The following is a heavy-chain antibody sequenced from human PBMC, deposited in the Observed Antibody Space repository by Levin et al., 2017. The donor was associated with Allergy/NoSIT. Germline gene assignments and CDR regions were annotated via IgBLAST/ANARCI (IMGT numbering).Heavy chain of an antibody. J-gene: IGHJ4*02. CDR2: IYWNDDK. Sequence: SGPTLVKPTQTLTLTCTFSGFSLSTSGVGVGWIRQPPGKALEWLALIYWNDDKRYSPSLKSRLTITKDTSKNQVVLTMTNMDPVDTATYYCARRGYYYGSGSYYNMYDYFDYWGQGTLVTVSS. D-gene: IGHD3-10*01. CDR3: ARRGYYYGSGSYYNMYDYFDY. V-gene: IGHV2-5*01. CDR1: GFSLSTSGVG.